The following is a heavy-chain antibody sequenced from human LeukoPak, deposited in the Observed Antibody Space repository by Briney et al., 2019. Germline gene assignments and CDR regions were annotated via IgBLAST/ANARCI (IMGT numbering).Heavy chain of an antibody. CDR2: ISYDGSNK. V-gene: IGHV3-30-3*01. CDR3: ARDKGYFDY. Sequence: PGGSLRLSCAASGFTFSSYAMHWVCQAPGKGLEWVAVISYDGSNKYYADSVKGRFTISRDNSKNTLYLQMNSLRAEDTAVYYCARDKGYFDYWGQGTLVTVSS. J-gene: IGHJ4*02. CDR1: GFTFSSYA.